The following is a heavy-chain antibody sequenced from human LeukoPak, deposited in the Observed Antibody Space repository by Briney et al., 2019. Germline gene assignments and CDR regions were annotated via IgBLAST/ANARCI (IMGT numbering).Heavy chain of an antibody. J-gene: IGHJ4*02. D-gene: IGHD1-20*01. V-gene: IGHV1-3*01. Sequence: GASVKVSCKASGYTFTNYAIHWVRQAPGQRLEWMGWINAGNGNTEYSQKFQGRVTFTRDTSASTAYMDLSSLTSEDTAVYYCARPRITGLQYFDYWGQGTLVTVSS. CDR1: GYTFTNYA. CDR2: INAGNGNT. CDR3: ARPRITGLQYFDY.